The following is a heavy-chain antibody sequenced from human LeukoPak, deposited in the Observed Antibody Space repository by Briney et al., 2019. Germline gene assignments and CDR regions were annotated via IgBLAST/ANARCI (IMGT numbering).Heavy chain of an antibody. Sequence: PGGSLRLSCGASGFSFSTYGMHWVRQAPGKGLEWVAVIWSDGNNKYYAESVVGRFTISRDNSKNTLSLQMDSLRAEDTAVYYCAGEKRAGTGGSMATFDLWGQGTLVTVSS. V-gene: IGHV3-33*01. D-gene: IGHD7-27*01. CDR2: IWSDGNNK. CDR3: AGEKRAGTGGSMATFDL. J-gene: IGHJ3*01. CDR1: GFSFSTYG.